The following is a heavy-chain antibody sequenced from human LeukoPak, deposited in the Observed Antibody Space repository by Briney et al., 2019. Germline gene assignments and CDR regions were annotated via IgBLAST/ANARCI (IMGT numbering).Heavy chain of an antibody. CDR3: AKAPRAVKYYDFWSGPFDY. D-gene: IGHD3-3*01. CDR1: GYTFTGYY. J-gene: IGHJ4*02. V-gene: IGHV1-2*02. Sequence: GASVKVSCKASGYTFTGYYMHWVRQAPGQGLEWMGWINPNSGGTNYAQKFQGRVTMTRDTSISTAYMELSRLRSDDTAVYYCAKAPRAVKYYDFWSGPFDYWGQGTLVTVSS. CDR2: INPNSGGT.